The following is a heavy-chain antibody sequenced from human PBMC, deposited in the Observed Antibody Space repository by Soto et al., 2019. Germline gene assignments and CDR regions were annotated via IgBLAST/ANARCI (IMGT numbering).Heavy chain of an antibody. Sequence: GGSLRLSCAPSGFTFSTSAMHWVRQVSGKGLEWIARIRNKANNYATTYAPSVKGRFTISRDDSENTVYLHMNSLKIEDTAIYYCAKQIYGGNSWGQGTLVTVSS. D-gene: IGHD2-21*02. CDR2: IRNKANNYAT. J-gene: IGHJ4*02. CDR1: GFTFSTSA. V-gene: IGHV3-73*01. CDR3: AKQIYGGNS.